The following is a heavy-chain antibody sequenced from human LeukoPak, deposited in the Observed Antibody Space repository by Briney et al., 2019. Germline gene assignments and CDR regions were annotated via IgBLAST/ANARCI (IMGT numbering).Heavy chain of an antibody. J-gene: IGHJ5*01. Sequence: PGGSVRLSCAASGFTFSSYSMNWVRQAPGKGLEWVSSISSSSSYIYYADSVKGRFTISRDNAKNSLYLQMNSLRAEDTALSKCVRTDDILEHGDYVESPPESDSWGQGTLVTVSS. D-gene: IGHD4-17*01. CDR3: VRTDDILEHGDYVESPPESDS. CDR1: GFTFSSYS. V-gene: IGHV3-21*04. CDR2: ISSSSSYI.